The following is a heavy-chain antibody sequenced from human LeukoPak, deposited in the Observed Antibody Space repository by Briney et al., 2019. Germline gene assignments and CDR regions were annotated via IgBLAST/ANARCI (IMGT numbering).Heavy chain of an antibody. Sequence: GALVKVSCKVSGYTLTELSMHWVRQAPGKGLEWMGGFDPEDGETIYAQKFQGRVTMTEDTSTDTAYMELSSLRSEDTAVYYCATXLVAVAGVRGXCLGYWGQGTLVTXXS. CDR3: ATXLVAVAGVRGXCLGY. J-gene: IGHJ4*02. V-gene: IGHV1-24*01. CDR2: FDPEDGET. D-gene: IGHD6-19*01. CDR1: GYTLTELS.